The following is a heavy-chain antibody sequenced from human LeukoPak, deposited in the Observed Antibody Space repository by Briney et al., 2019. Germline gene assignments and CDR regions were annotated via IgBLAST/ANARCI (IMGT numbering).Heavy chain of an antibody. V-gene: IGHV1-8*01. J-gene: IGHJ6*02. D-gene: IGHD2-2*01. CDR3: ARAVGYCSSTSCYFGYYYYYGMDV. Sequence: EASVKVSCKASGYTFTSYDINWVRQATGQGLEWMGWMNPNSDNTGYAQKFQGRVTMTRNTSISTAYMELSSLRSEDTAVYYCARAVGYCSSTSCYFGYYYYYGMDVWGQGTTVTVSS. CDR2: MNPNSDNT. CDR1: GYTFTSYD.